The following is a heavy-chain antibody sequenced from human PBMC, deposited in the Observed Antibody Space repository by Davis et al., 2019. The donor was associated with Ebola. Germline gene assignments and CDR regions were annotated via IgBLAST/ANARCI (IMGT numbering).Heavy chain of an antibody. D-gene: IGHD2-2*01. CDR1: GGSFRGYY. J-gene: IGHJ3*02. V-gene: IGHV4-34*01. CDR3: ASEGYCSSTSCPNDAFDI. Sequence: SETLSLTCAVYGGSFRGYYWSWIRQPPGKGLEWIGEINHSGSTNYNPSLKSRVTISVDKSKNQFSLKLSSVTAADTAVYYCASEGYCSSTSCPNDAFDIWGQGTMVTVSS. CDR2: INHSGST.